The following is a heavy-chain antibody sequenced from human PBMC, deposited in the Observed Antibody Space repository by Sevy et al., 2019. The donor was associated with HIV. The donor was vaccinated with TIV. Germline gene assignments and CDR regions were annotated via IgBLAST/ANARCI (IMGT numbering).Heavy chain of an antibody. D-gene: IGHD2-15*01. CDR2: IKQDGSEK. Sequence: GGSLRLSCAASGFTFNIYSMSWVRQTPGKGLEWVANIKQDGSEKYYVDSVKDRFTISRDNAKNSLYLQMNSLRAEDTAVYYCVPSGGGHAGYWGQGTLVTVSS. CDR3: VPSGGGHAGY. V-gene: IGHV3-7*01. CDR1: GFTFNIYS. J-gene: IGHJ4*02.